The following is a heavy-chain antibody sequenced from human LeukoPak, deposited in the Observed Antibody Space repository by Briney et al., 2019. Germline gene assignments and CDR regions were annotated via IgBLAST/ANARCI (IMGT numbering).Heavy chain of an antibody. J-gene: IGHJ6*03. D-gene: IGHD2-2*01. CDR2: IYHSGST. Sequence: SETLSLTCTVSGYSITSGYYWGWIRQPPGKGLEWIGSIYHSGSTYYNPSLKSRVTMSVDTSKNQFSLKLSSVTAADTAVYYCARAAVPAAMNYYYYMDVWGKGTTVTISS. CDR1: GYSITSGYY. V-gene: IGHV4-38-2*02. CDR3: ARAAVPAAMNYYYYMDV.